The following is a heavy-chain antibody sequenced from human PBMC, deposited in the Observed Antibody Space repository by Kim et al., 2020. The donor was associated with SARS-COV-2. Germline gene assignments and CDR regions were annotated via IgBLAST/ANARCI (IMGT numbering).Heavy chain of an antibody. CDR2: IYYSGST. Sequence: SETLSLTCTVSGGSISSGGYYWSWIRQHPGKGLEWIGYIYYSGSTYYNPSLKSRVTISVDTSKNQFSLKLSSVTAADTAVYYCARSSSMERPGGELPDYWGQGTLVTVSS. CDR3: ARSSSMERPGGELPDY. D-gene: IGHD1-26*01. V-gene: IGHV4-31*03. J-gene: IGHJ4*02. CDR1: GGSISSGGYY.